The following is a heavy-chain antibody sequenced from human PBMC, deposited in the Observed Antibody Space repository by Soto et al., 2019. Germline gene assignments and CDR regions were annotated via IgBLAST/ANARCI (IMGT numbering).Heavy chain of an antibody. CDR3: AKGDSWDFWSGYFDY. CDR1: GFTFDDYA. CDR2: ISWNSGSI. V-gene: IGHV3-9*01. D-gene: IGHD3-3*01. Sequence: GGSLRLFCAASGFTFDDYAMHWVRQAPGKGLEWVSGISWNSGSIGYADSVKGRFTIPRDNADNSLYRQMNSLRAEDTALYYCAKGDSWDFWSGYFDYWGWGILVTVYS. J-gene: IGHJ4*02.